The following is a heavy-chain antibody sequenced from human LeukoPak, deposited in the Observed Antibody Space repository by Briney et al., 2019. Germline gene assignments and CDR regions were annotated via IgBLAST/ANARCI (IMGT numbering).Heavy chain of an antibody. CDR2: ISYDGSNK. V-gene: IGHV3-30*18. J-gene: IGHJ5*02. CDR1: GFTFSSYG. CDR3: AKGLLHDPSWFDP. Sequence: GGSLRLSCAASGFTFSSYGMHWVRQAPGKGLEWVAVISYDGSNKYYADSVKGRFTISRDNSKNTLYLQMNSLRAEDTAVYYCAKGLLHDPSWFDPWGQGTLVTFSS. D-gene: IGHD3-3*01.